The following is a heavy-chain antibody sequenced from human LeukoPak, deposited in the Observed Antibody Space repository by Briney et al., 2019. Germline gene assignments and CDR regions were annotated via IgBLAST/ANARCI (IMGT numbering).Heavy chain of an antibody. J-gene: IGHJ4*02. D-gene: IGHD5-18*01. Sequence: PGRSLRLSCAASGFTFSSYAVHWVRQAPGKGLERVAVISYDGSNKYYADSVKGRFTISRDNSKNTLYLQMNSLRAEDTAVYYCARDLNSYGYYWGQGALVTVSS. CDR1: GFTFSSYA. V-gene: IGHV3-30*01. CDR2: ISYDGSNK. CDR3: ARDLNSYGYY.